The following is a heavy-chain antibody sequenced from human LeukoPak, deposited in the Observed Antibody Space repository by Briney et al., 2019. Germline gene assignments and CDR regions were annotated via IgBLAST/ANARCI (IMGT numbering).Heavy chain of an antibody. CDR2: ITSSGTDM. CDR1: GFTFSTYY. D-gene: IGHD5-24*01. CDR3: ARDAYNSYDY. J-gene: IGHJ4*02. V-gene: IGHV3-21*01. Sequence: GGSQRLSCVASGFTFSTYYMHWVRQAPGKGLEWVSCITSSGTDMYYADSVRGRFTISRDNAKNSLYLEINSLRVEDTAVYYCARDAYNSYDYWGQGTLVTVSS.